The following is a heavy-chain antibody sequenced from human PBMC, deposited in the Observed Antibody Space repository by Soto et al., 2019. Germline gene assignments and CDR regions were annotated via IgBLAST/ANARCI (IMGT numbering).Heavy chain of an antibody. V-gene: IGHV1-69*12. CDR3: ARDRGPSSGYYPYWFDP. J-gene: IGHJ5*02. Sequence: QVQLVQSGAAVKKPGSSVKVSCKASGGTFSSYAITWVRQAPGQGLEWMGGIIPIFGTANYAQKFQGRVTITADESTSXSYMELSSLRSEDTAVYYCARDRGPSSGYYPYWFDPWGQGTLVTVSS. D-gene: IGHD3-22*01. CDR2: IIPIFGTA. CDR1: GGTFSSYA.